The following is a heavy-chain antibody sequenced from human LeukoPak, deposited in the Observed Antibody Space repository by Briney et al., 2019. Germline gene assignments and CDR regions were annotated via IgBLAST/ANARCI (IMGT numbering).Heavy chain of an antibody. J-gene: IGHJ4*02. CDR2: INPNIGGT. V-gene: IGHV1-2*02. Sequence: ASVKVSCKASGYTFTGYYMHWVRQAPGQGLEWMGWINPNIGGTNYAQKFQGRVTMTRDTSISTAYMELSRLRSDDTAVYYCASSQLDYYYDSSGLSYLDYWGQGTLVTVSS. D-gene: IGHD3-22*01. CDR1: GYTFTGYY. CDR3: ASSQLDYYYDSSGLSYLDY.